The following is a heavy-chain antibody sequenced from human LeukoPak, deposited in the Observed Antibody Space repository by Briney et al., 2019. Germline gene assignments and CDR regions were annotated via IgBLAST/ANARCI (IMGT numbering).Heavy chain of an antibody. V-gene: IGHV4-59*12. CDR1: GGSISSYY. D-gene: IGHD5-18*01. Sequence: PSETLSLTCTVSGGSISSYYWSWIRQPPGKGLEWIGYIYYSGSTNYNPSLKSRVTISVDTSKNQFSLNLRSVTAADTAVYYCASLRGYSYGWFYYWGQGTLVTVSS. CDR2: IYYSGST. J-gene: IGHJ4*02. CDR3: ASLRGYSYGWFYY.